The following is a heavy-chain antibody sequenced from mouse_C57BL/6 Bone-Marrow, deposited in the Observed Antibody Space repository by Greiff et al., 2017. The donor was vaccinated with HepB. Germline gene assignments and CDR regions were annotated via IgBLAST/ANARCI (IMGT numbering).Heavy chain of an antibody. Sequence: VQLQQPGAELVRPGSSVKLSCKASGYTFTSYWMDWVQQRPGQGLEWIGNIYPSDSETHYNQKFKDKATLTVDKSSSTAYMQLSSLTSEDSAVYYCARADHHTYSTGGRDYWGQGTTLTVSS. CDR3: ARADHHTYSTGGRDY. V-gene: IGHV1-61*01. CDR1: GYTFTSYW. J-gene: IGHJ2*01. CDR2: IYPSDSET. D-gene: IGHD5-1-1*01.